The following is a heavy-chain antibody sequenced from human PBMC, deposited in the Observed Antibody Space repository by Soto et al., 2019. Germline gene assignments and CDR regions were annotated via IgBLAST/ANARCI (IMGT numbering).Heavy chain of an antibody. CDR2: ILPDETG. CDR3: AKDRLPTSGQRFYFDS. J-gene: IGHJ4*02. Sequence: DVNLLQSGGGSAQPVGSLRLSCATSGFAFSTYAMTWVRQVPWGGLEWVSTILPDETGFYTVSVKGRFTISRDNFRGILYLQMNDLWVEDAAIYFCAKDRLPTSGQRFYFDSWGQGSLVTVSS. V-gene: IGHV3-23*01. CDR1: GFAFSTYA.